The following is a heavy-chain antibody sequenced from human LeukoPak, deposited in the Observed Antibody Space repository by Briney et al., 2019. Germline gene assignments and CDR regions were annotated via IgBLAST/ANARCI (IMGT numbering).Heavy chain of an antibody. Sequence: GASVKVSCKASGGTFISYAISWVRQAPGQGLEWMGRSIPILGIANYAQKFQGRVTITADKSTSTAYMELSSLRSEDTAVYYCARDKKKDTAMVAYYYYYGMDVWGQGTTVTVSS. J-gene: IGHJ6*02. V-gene: IGHV1-69*04. CDR1: GGTFISYA. D-gene: IGHD5-18*01. CDR2: SIPILGIA. CDR3: ARDKKKDTAMVAYYYYYGMDV.